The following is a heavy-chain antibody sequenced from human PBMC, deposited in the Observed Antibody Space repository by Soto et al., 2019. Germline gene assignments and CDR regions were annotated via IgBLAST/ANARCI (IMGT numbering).Heavy chain of an antibody. CDR2: ISSSGSTI. J-gene: IGHJ4*02. V-gene: IGHV3-48*03. D-gene: IGHD6-6*01. CDR3: AREAALDYFDY. Sequence: GSLRLSCAASGFTFSSYEMNWVRQAPGKGLEWVSYISSSGSTIYYADSVKGRFTISRDNAKNSLYLQMNSLRAEDTAVYYCAREAALDYFDYWGQGTLVTVSS. CDR1: GFTFSSYE.